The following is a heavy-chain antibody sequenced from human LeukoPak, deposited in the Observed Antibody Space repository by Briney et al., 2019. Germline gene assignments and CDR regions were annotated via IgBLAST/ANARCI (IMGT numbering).Heavy chain of an antibody. CDR2: VNPNTGGT. D-gene: IGHD1-1*01. CDR3: ARDGHPYNWNDFDY. V-gene: IGHV1-2*02. Sequence: ASVKVSYKASGYTFTGYYMHWVRQAPGQGLEWMGWVNPNTGGTYYAQRFQGRVTMTRDTSISTAYMELRSLKSDDTAVYYCARDGHPYNWNDFDYWGQGTLVTVSS. J-gene: IGHJ4*01. CDR1: GYTFTGYY.